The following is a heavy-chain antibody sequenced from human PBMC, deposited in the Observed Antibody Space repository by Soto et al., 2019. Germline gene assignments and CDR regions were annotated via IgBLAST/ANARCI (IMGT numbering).Heavy chain of an antibody. V-gene: IGHV3-30*03. J-gene: IGHJ3*02. D-gene: IGHD6-19*01. Sequence: QLQLVESGGGVVQPGRSLRLSCAASGFIFSSYGMNCVRQAPGKGLEWVAVMSFDGSIKYYADSVKGRFTISRDNSKNTLYLQMNSLRAEDTAVYYCATIAVPPTFDIWGQGTMVTVSS. CDR1: GFIFSSYG. CDR3: ATIAVPPTFDI. CDR2: MSFDGSIK.